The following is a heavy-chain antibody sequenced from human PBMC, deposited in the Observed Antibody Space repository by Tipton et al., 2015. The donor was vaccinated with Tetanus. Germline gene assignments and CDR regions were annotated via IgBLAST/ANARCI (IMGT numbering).Heavy chain of an antibody. CDR3: ARAEDTYYYGSGSFKSRDAFDI. Sequence: QLVQSGAEVKKPGASVKDSCKASGYTFTGYYMHWVRQAPGQGLEWMGWINPNSGGTNYAQKFQGWVTMTRDTSISTAYMELSRLRSDDTAVYYCARAEDTYYYGSGSFKSRDAFDIWGQGTMVTVSS. V-gene: IGHV1-2*04. D-gene: IGHD3-10*01. CDR1: GYTFTGYY. CDR2: INPNSGGT. J-gene: IGHJ3*02.